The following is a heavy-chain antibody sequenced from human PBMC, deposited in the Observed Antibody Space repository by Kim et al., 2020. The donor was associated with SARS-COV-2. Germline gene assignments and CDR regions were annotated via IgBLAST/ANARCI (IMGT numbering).Heavy chain of an antibody. V-gene: IGHV3-23*01. Sequence: GGSLRLSCAASGFSFSTYAMTWVRQVPGKGLEWVSTINSDGHRTYYADSVKGRFTISRDNSKDTLFLQMNSLRADDTAVYSCAREDSKCKHDYFEFWGKGALVTVSS. CDR2: INSDGHRT. CDR1: GFSFSTYA. J-gene: IGHJ4*02. CDR3: AREDSKCKHDYFEF. D-gene: IGHD2-8*01.